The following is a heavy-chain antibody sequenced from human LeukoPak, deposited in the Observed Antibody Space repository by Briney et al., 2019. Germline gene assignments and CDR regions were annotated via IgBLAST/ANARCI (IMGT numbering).Heavy chain of an antibody. J-gene: IGHJ4*02. CDR2: INHSGST. CDR3: ARIGGYYGSGSPNLFDY. CDR1: GGSFSGYY. Sequence: SETLSLTCAVYGGSFSGYYWSWIRQPPGKGLEWIGEINHSGSTYYNPSLKSRVTISVDTSKNQFSLKLSSVTAADTAVYYCARIGGYYGSGSPNLFDYWGQGTLVTVSS. V-gene: IGHV4-34*01. D-gene: IGHD3-10*01.